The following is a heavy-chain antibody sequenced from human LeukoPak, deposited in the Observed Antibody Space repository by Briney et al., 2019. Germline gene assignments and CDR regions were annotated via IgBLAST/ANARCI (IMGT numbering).Heavy chain of an antibody. V-gene: IGHV1-46*01. J-gene: IGHJ4*02. D-gene: IGHD3-9*01. Sequence: GASVKVSCKASGYTLTSYYMHWVRQAPGQGLEWMGIINPSGGSTSYAQKFQGRVTMTRDTSTSTVYMELSSLRSEDTAVYYCARADYDILTGYYPFSYWGQGTLVTVSS. CDR3: ARADYDILTGYYPFSY. CDR1: GYTLTSYY. CDR2: INPSGGST.